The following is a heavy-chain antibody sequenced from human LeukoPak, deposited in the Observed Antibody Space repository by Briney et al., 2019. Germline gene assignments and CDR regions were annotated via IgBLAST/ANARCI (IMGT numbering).Heavy chain of an antibody. Sequence: PGGSLRLSCAASGFTFSTYAMHWVHQAPGKGLEWVAVISYDGRQKYYADSVKGRFTISRDNSKNTLFLQMNSLRDEDTAVYYCTRVYLERLTAGYFDHWGQGTLVTVSS. D-gene: IGHD2-8*01. V-gene: IGHV3-30*14. CDR1: GFTFSTYA. CDR2: ISYDGRQK. CDR3: TRVYLERLTAGYFDH. J-gene: IGHJ4*02.